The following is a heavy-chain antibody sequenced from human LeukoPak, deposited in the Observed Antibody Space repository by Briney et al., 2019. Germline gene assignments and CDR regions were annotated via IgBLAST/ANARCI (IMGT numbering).Heavy chain of an antibody. CDR2: INPNSGGT. D-gene: IGHD6-19*01. CDR3: ARDLEGFEGRAVARKVSRYFDY. V-gene: IGHV1-2*02. J-gene: IGHJ4*02. CDR1: GYTFTGYY. Sequence: ASVKVSCKASGYTFTGYYMHWVRQAPGQGLEWMGWINPNSGGTNYAQKFQGRVTMTRDTSISTAYMELSRLRPDDTAVYYCARDLEGFEGRAVARKVSRYFDYWGQGTLVTVSS.